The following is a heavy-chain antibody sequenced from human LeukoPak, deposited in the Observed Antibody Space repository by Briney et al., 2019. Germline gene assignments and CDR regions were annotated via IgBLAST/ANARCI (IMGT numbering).Heavy chain of an antibody. D-gene: IGHD2-2*01. V-gene: IGHV1-69*05. J-gene: IGHJ6*03. CDR3: ARGGAAIPDYYYYYMDV. CDR2: IIPIFGTA. Sequence: SVKVSCKASGGTFSSYAISWVRQAPGQGLAWMGGIIPIFGTANYAQKFQGRVTITTDESTSTAYMELSSLRSEDTAVYYCARGGAAIPDYYYYYMDVWGKGTTVTVSS. CDR1: GGTFSSYA.